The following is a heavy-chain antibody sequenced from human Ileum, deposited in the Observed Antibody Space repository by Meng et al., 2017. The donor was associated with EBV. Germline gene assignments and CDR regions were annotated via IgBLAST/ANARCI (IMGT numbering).Heavy chain of an antibody. D-gene: IGHD3/OR15-3a*01. CDR3: ARGPDWAKGGY. CDR2: IYIGGDT. CDR1: GFTVSSYH. J-gene: IGHJ4*02. Sequence: EVQLVESEGGLSQTGRSLRLSCAPSGFTVSSYHISWVRQAPGKGLEWVSTIYIGGDTFYADSVKDRFTISRDNSKNTLFLQMNRLTVEDTAVYYCARGPDWAKGGYWGLGTLVTVAS. V-gene: IGHV3-53*01.